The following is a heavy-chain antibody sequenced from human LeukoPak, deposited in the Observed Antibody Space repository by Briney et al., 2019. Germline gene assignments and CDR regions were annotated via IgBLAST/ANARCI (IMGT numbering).Heavy chain of an antibody. V-gene: IGHV3-30-3*01. CDR1: GFTFSSYA. Sequence: PGGSLRLSCAASGFTFSSYAMHWVRQAPGKGLEWVAVISYDGSNKYYADSVKGRFTISRDNSKNALYLQMNSLRAEDTAVYYCARGKWELPLAEYFQHWGQGTLVTVSS. J-gene: IGHJ1*01. CDR2: ISYDGSNK. CDR3: ARGKWELPLAEYFQH. D-gene: IGHD1-26*01.